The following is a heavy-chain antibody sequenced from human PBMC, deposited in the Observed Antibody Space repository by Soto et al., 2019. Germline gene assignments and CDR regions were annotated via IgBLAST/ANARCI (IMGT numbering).Heavy chain of an antibody. D-gene: IGHD6-6*01. V-gene: IGHV3-23*01. CDR1: GFTFSSYA. CDR2: ISGNGGST. CDR3: AKGSEFSNSYTLDFDF. Sequence: VGSLRLSCAASGFTFSSYAMSWVRQAPGRGLEWVSIISGNGGSTYYAASVKGRFTISRDNTKNTLYLQMDSLTAEDTAVYYCAKGSEFSNSYTLDFDFWGQGALVTVSS. J-gene: IGHJ4*02.